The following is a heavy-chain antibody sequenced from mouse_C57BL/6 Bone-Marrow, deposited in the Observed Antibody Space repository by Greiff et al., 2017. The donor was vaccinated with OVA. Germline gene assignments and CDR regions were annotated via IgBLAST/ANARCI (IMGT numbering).Heavy chain of an antibody. J-gene: IGHJ3*01. Sequence: QVQLKESGAELVKPGASVKLSCKASGYTFTEYTIHWVKQRSGQGLEWIGWFYPGSGSIKYNEKFKDKATLTADKSSSTVYMELSRLTSEDSAVYFGARHEERGPWFAYWGQGTLVTVSA. CDR2: FYPGSGSI. V-gene: IGHV1-62-2*01. CDR3: ARHEERGPWFAY. CDR1: GYTFTEYT.